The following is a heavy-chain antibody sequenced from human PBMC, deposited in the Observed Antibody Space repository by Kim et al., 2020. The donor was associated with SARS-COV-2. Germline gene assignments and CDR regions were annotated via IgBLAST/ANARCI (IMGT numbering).Heavy chain of an antibody. Sequence: SETLSLTCTVSGGSISSSTYYWGWIRQPPGKGLEWIGSIYYSGSTYHNTSLKSRVTISVDTSKNQFSLKLSSVTAADTAVYYCATYSRADYYGMDVWGQGTTVTVSS. V-gene: IGHV4-39*01. CDR3: ATYSRADYYGMDV. D-gene: IGHD6-13*01. CDR1: GGSISSSTYY. CDR2: IYYSGST. J-gene: IGHJ6*02.